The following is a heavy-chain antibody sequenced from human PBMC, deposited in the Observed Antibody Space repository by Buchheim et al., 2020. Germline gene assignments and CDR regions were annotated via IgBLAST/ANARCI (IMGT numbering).Heavy chain of an antibody. CDR3: ASGDCSGGSCYSYYYYGMDV. D-gene: IGHD2-15*01. Sequence: QVQLVQSGAEVKKPGSSVKVSCKASGGTFSSYTISWVRQAPGQGLEWMGRIITILGIATYAQKFQGRVTLTADKSTSTAYMELSSLRSEDTAVYYCASGDCSGGSCYSYYYYGMDVWGQGTT. CDR2: IITILGIA. J-gene: IGHJ6*02. CDR1: GGTFSSYT. V-gene: IGHV1-69*02.